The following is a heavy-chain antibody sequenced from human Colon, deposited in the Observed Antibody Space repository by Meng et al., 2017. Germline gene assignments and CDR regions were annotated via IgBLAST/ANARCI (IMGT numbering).Heavy chain of an antibody. CDR1: GYTFTNYA. CDR2: ISTNNGDT. V-gene: IGHV1-3*04. J-gene: IGHJ4*02. CDR3: ARERQTSGEDY. D-gene: IGHD2-15*01. Sequence: QGQRVQSGAEVKKPGASVKVSCKASGYTFTNYAIQWVRQAPGQRLEWVGWISTNNGDTRYSQNFQDRVTITRDTSAGTVYMDLNSLRSEDTAIYYCARERQTSGEDYWGQGTLVTVSS.